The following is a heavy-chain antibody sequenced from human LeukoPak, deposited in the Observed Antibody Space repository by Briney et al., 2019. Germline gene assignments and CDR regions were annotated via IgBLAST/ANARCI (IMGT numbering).Heavy chain of an antibody. J-gene: IGHJ4*02. D-gene: IGHD1-26*01. CDR2: ISYDGSNK. Sequence: GGSLRLSCAASGFTFSSYAMHWVRQAPGKGLEWVAVISYDGSNKYYADSVKGRFTISRDNSKNTLYLQMNSLRAEDTAVYYCAKVGHTDSGELWGQGTLVTVSS. CDR1: GFTFSSYA. V-gene: IGHV3-30*04. CDR3: AKVGHTDSGEL.